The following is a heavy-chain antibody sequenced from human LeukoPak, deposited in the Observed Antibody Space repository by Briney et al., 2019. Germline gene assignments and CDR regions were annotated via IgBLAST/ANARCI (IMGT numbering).Heavy chain of an antibody. D-gene: IGHD2/OR15-2a*01. CDR1: GFSFNNVW. CDR3: TSLGATGFYAFDY. V-gene: IGHV3-15*01. Sequence: PGGSRILSCAASGFSFNNVWMSWVRQAPGKGLEWVGHIKSKPDGGTTECAAPVKGRFTISRDDSKNTMYLQMNSLRTEDTAVYYCTSLGATGFYAFDYCGYRDLFSASS. J-gene: IGHJ4*01. CDR2: IKSKPDGGTT.